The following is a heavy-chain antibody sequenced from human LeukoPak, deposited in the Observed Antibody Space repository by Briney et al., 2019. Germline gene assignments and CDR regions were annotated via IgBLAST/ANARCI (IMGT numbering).Heavy chain of an antibody. J-gene: IGHJ6*02. D-gene: IGHD4-17*01. CDR3: ARALRHYYGMDV. CDR2: ISSISSAT. V-gene: IGHV3-48*02. CDR1: GFTFSSYS. Sequence: PGGSLRLSCAASGFTFSSYSMNWVRQAPGKGLEWVSYISSISSATYYADSVKGRFTISRDDARNSLYLQMTSLRDEDTAVYYCARALRHYYGMDVWGQGTTVTVSS.